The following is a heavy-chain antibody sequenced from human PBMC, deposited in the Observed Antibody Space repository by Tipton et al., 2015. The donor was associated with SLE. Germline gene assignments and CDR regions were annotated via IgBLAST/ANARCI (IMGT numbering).Heavy chain of an antibody. J-gene: IGHJ6*03. Sequence: TLSLTCTVSGGSISSGNYYWSWIRQPAGKGLEWIGRLFTSGSTNYNPSLKSRVSISVDTSKNQFSLKLSSVTAADTAVYYCAGQSWDYYYMDVWGKGTTVIVS. D-gene: IGHD7-27*01. CDR1: GGSISSGNYY. V-gene: IGHV4-61*02. CDR2: LFTSGST. CDR3: AGQSWDYYYMDV.